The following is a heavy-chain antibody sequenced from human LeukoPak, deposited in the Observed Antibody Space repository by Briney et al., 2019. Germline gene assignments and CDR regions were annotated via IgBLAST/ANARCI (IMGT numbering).Heavy chain of an antibody. D-gene: IGHD6-6*01. CDR2: ITTYNGVT. CDR3: ARDRGYSSSDFFDY. J-gene: IGHJ4*02. V-gene: IGHV1-18*01. CDR1: GYTFTSYA. Sequence: GASLKVSCKASGYTFTSYAISWVRQAPGQGLEWMGSITTYNGVTPYAPKLPGRVTMTTDTSTSTAYMELRSLRSDDTAVYYCARDRGYSSSDFFDYWGQGTLVTVSS.